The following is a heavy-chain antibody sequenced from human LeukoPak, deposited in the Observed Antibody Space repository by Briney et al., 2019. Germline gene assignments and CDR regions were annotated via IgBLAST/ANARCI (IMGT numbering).Heavy chain of an antibody. V-gene: IGHV3-7*01. Sequence: GGSLRLSCAASGFTFSSYWMSWVRQAPGKGLEWVANIKQDGSEKYYVDSVKGRFTISRDNAKNSLYLQMNSLRAEDTAVYYCARDPPRDFRSGYYIGGGDYWGQGTLVTVSS. CDR3: ARDPPRDFRSGYYIGGGDY. D-gene: IGHD3-3*01. CDR1: GFTFSSYW. J-gene: IGHJ4*02. CDR2: IKQDGSEK.